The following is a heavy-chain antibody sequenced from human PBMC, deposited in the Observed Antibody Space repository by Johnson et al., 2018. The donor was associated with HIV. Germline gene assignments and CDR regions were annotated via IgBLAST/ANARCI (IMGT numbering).Heavy chain of an antibody. CDR1: GFTVSSNY. CDR3: ARAPGYSRAFDI. J-gene: IGHJ3*02. D-gene: IGHD5-18*01. Sequence: VQLVESGGGLVKPGGSLRLSCVVSGFTVSSNYITWVRQAPGKGLEWVSVIYSGGDTYYADSVKGRFTISRDNSKNTLYLQMNRLRAEDTAVYYCARAPGYSRAFDIWGQGTMVTVSS. V-gene: IGHV3-66*01. CDR2: IYSGGDT.